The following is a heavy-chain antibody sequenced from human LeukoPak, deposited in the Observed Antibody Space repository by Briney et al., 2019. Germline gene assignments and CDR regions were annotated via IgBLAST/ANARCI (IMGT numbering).Heavy chain of an antibody. J-gene: IGHJ4*02. CDR1: GFTFSSYS. CDR3: DTRPRY. Sequence: GGSLRLSCAASGFTFSSYSMNWVRQAPGKGLGWISYISNSGNTIYYADSVKVRFTISRDNAKNSLYLQMNSLRAEDTAVYYCDTRPRYWGQGTLVTVSS. V-gene: IGHV3-48*04. D-gene: IGHD2-2*01. CDR2: ISNSGNTI.